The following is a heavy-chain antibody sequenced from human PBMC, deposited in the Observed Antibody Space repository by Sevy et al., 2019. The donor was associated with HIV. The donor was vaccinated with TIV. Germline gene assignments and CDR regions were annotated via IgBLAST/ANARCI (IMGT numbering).Heavy chain of an antibody. J-gene: IGHJ6*02. V-gene: IGHV6-1*01. Sequence: KQSQTLSLTCAISGDSVSSNSAAWNWIRQSPSRGLEWLGRTYYRSKWYNDYAVSVKSRITINPDTSKNQFSLQLNSVTPEETAVYYCARGDYYDSSYYYYGMDVWGQGTTVTVSS. CDR1: GDSVSSNSAA. CDR2: TYYRSKWYN. D-gene: IGHD3-22*01. CDR3: ARGDYYDSSYYYYGMDV.